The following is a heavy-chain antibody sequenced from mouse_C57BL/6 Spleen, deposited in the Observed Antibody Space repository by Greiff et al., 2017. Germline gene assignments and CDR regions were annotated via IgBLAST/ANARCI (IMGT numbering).Heavy chain of an antibody. V-gene: IGHV1-76*01. D-gene: IGHD2-1*01. Sequence: QVQLKESGAELVRPGASVKLSCKASGYTFTDYYINWVKQRPGQGLEWIARIYPGSGNTYYNEKFKGKATLTAEKSSSTSYMQLSSLTAEDSAVYFCARDGDGNYEDWYFDVWGTGTTVTVSS. CDR2: IYPGSGNT. J-gene: IGHJ1*03. CDR1: GYTFTDYY. CDR3: ARDGDGNYEDWYFDV.